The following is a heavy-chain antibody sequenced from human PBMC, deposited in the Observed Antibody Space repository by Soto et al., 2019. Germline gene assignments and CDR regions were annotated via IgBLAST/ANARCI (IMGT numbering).Heavy chain of an antibody. D-gene: IGHD3-10*01. CDR1: GGSISSYY. J-gene: IGHJ5*02. CDR3: AGGYGSVDYFKPDNWFDP. CDR2: LYSRGST. V-gene: IGHV4-4*07. Sequence: QVQLQESGPGLVKPSETLSLTCTVSGGSISSYYWSWIRQPAGKGLEWIGRLYSRGSTNYNPSLKSRGTMSVDTCKNQFSLKLSSGLDADAAVYYCAGGYGSVDYFKPDNWFDPWGHGTLVTVSS.